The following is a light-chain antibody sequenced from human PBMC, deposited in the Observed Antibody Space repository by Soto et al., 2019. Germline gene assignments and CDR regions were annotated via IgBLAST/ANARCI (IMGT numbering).Light chain of an antibody. CDR3: QQYNTYPWT. CDR1: QSISSW. V-gene: IGKV1-5*01. Sequence: DIQMTQSPATLSASVGDRVTITCRASQSISSWLAWYQQKPGKVPKLLIDDASSLESGVPSRFSGSESGTEFTFTISSMQPDDFATYYCQQYNTYPWTFGQGTKVEIK. J-gene: IGKJ1*01. CDR2: DAS.